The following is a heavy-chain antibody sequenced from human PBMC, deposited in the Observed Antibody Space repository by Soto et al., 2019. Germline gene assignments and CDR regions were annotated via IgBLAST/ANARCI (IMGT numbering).Heavy chain of an antibody. V-gene: IGHV3-33*01. CDR3: ARADVLLWFGELLGGVDY. CDR2: IWYDGSNK. D-gene: IGHD3-10*01. Sequence: GGSLRLSCAASGFTFSSYGMHWVRQAPGKGLEWVAVIWYDGSNKYYADSVKGRFTISRDNSKNTLYLQMNSLRAEDTAVYYCARADVLLWFGELLGGVDYWGQGTLVTVSS. J-gene: IGHJ4*02. CDR1: GFTFSSYG.